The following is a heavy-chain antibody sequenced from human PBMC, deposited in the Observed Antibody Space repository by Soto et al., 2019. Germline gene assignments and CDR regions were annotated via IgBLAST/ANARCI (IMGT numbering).Heavy chain of an antibody. CDR3: AREGSGDYRAYYYYMDV. Sequence: GASVKVSCKASGYTFTSYDINWVRQATGQGLEWMGWMNPNSGNTGYAQKFQGRVTMTRNTSISTAYMELSSLRSEDTAVYYCAREGSGDYRAYYYYMDVWGKGTTVTVSS. CDR1: GYTFTSYD. V-gene: IGHV1-8*01. D-gene: IGHD3-3*01. J-gene: IGHJ6*03. CDR2: MNPNSGNT.